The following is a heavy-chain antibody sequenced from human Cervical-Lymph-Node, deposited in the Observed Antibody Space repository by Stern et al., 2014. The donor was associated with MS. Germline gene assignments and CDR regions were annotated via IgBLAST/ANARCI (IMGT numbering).Heavy chain of an antibody. CDR1: GYTFIGYY. CDR2: INPNSGGT. CDR3: ARAGILVAGADY. J-gene: IGHJ4*02. D-gene: IGHD6-13*01. Sequence: VQLVESGAEVKKPGASVKVSCKASGYTFIGYYVHWVRQAPGQGLQWMGWINPNSGGTNYAQKFQGRVTMTRDTSNNTAYMELTRLRSDDTAVFYCARAGILVAGADYWGQGTLVTVSS. V-gene: IGHV1-2*02.